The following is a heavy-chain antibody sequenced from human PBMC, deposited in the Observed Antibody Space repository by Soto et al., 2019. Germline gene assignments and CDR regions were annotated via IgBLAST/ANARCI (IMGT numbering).Heavy chain of an antibody. V-gene: IGHV3-23*01. J-gene: IGHJ2*01. Sequence: EVQLLESGGGLVQPGGSLRLSCAASGITFSNYAMSWVRQAPGKGLEWVSTVSTDGGRTFYADSVKGQFTISRDNSKNMLYLQMDNLRAEDTATYYCTKESASGRWYFDLWGRGTLVPVSS. CDR2: VSTDGGRT. CDR1: GITFSNYA. CDR3: TKESASGRWYFDL.